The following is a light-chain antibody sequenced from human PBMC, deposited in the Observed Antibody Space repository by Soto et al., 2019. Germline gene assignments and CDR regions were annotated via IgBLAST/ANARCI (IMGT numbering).Light chain of an antibody. Sequence: QMTQSPSSLSASVGDRVTITCQASQDIRNYLNWYQQKPGKAPKLLIYDASALEIGVPSRFSGGCFGTPFFFTISSLQPEDVATYYCQQYDFLSVTFGPGTKVDIK. CDR3: QQYDFLSVT. V-gene: IGKV1-33*01. J-gene: IGKJ3*01. CDR2: DAS. CDR1: QDIRNY.